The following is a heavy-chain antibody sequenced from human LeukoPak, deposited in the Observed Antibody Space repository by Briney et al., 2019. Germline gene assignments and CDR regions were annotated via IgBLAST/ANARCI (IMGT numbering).Heavy chain of an antibody. D-gene: IGHD3-10*01. CDR3: ARLGNQYGGFEDFRIDY. Sequence: ASVKVSCKTSGYTFTSYSMNWVRQAPGQGLEWMGWITTNTGNPTYAQGFTGRFVFSLDTSVSTAYLQISSLKAEDTAVYFCARLGNQYGGFEDFRIDYWGQGTPVTVSS. CDR1: GYTFTSYS. CDR2: ITTNTGNP. V-gene: IGHV7-4-1*02. J-gene: IGHJ4*02.